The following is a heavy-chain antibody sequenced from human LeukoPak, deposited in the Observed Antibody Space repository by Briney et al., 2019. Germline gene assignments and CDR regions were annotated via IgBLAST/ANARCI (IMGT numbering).Heavy chain of an antibody. CDR3: AREDRSWYYDFWSGPRDFDY. CDR1: GFTFSSYS. J-gene: IGHJ4*02. V-gene: IGHV3-21*01. Sequence: PGGSMRLSCAASGFTFSSYSMNWVRQAPGKGLGWVSSISSSSSYIYYADSVKGRFTISRDNAKNSLYLQMNSLRAEDTAVYYCAREDRSWYYDFWSGPRDFDYWGQGDLVTVSS. D-gene: IGHD3-3*01. CDR2: ISSSSSYI.